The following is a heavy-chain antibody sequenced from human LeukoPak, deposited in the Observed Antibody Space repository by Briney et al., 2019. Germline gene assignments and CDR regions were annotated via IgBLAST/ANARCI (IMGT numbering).Heavy chain of an antibody. D-gene: IGHD2-2*02. CDR3: ATKIGYCSSTSCYSWFDP. V-gene: IGHV4-59*01. CDR1: GGSISSYY. Sequence: PSETLSLTCTVSGGSISSYYWSWIRQPPGKGLEWIGYIYYSGSTNYNPSLKSRVTISVDTSKNQFSLKLSSVTAADTAVYYCATKIGYCSSTSCYSWFDPWGQGTLVTVSS. CDR2: IYYSGST. J-gene: IGHJ5*02.